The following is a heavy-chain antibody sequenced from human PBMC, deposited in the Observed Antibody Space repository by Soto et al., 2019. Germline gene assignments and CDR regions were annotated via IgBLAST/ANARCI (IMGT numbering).Heavy chain of an antibody. CDR2: IIPILGIA. J-gene: IGHJ5*02. Sequence: QVQLVQSGAEVKKPGSSVKVSCKASGGTFSSYTISWVRQAPGQGLEWMGRIIPILGIANYAQKFQGRVTITADKSTSTADMELSSLRSEATAVYYCASAYGSGSYGRYWFDPWGQGTLVTVSS. D-gene: IGHD3-10*01. CDR3: ASAYGSGSYGRYWFDP. CDR1: GGTFSSYT. V-gene: IGHV1-69*02.